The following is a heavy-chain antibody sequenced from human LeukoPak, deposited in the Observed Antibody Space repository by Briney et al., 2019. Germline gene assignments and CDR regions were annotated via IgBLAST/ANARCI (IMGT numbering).Heavy chain of an antibody. CDR2: ISGSGGST. Sequence: GGSLRLSCAASGFTFSSYAMSWVRQAPGKGLEWVSAISGSGGSTYYADSVKGRFTISRDNSKNTLYLQMNSLRAEDTALYYCAKDISRRIVGAYYWGQGTLVTVSS. CDR3: AKDISRRIVGAYY. V-gene: IGHV3-23*01. J-gene: IGHJ4*02. D-gene: IGHD1-26*01. CDR1: GFTFSSYA.